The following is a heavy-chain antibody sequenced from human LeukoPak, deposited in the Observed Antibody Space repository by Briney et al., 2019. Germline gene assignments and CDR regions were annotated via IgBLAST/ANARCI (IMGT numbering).Heavy chain of an antibody. D-gene: IGHD2-15*01. V-gene: IGHV3-23*01. CDR1: GFTFSSYG. CDR2: ISGSGGST. J-gene: IGHJ5*02. Sequence: GGTLRLSCAASGFTFSSYGMSRVRQAPGKGLEWVSAISGSGGSTYYADSVKGRFTISRDNSKNTLYLQMNSLRAEDTAVYYRAKDPGICSGGSCDLWGQGTLVTVSS. CDR3: AKDPGICSGGSCDL.